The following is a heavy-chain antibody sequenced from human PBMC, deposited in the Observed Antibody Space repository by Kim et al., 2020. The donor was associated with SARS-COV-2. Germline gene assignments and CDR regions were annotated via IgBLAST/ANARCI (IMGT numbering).Heavy chain of an antibody. CDR2: INTDGSST. CDR3: ARDSGRIVDY. J-gene: IGHJ4*02. V-gene: IGHV3-74*01. CDR1: GFSFSSYW. D-gene: IGHD3-10*01. Sequence: GGSLRLSCAAYGFSFSSYWMHWVRQAPGKGLVWVSRINTDGSSTGYADSVKGRFTISKDNAKNTVYLQMSSLRADDTAVYYCARDSGRIVDYWGQGTLVT.